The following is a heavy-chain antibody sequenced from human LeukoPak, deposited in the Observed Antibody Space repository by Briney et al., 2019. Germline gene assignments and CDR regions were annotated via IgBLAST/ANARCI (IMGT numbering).Heavy chain of an antibody. CDR1: GGSISSSSYY. CDR3: ARLWRDILTGGFDP. J-gene: IGHJ5*02. D-gene: IGHD3-9*01. V-gene: IGHV4-39*01. Sequence: SETLSLTCTVSGGSISSSSYYWGWIRQPPGKGLEWIGSLYYSGSTYYSPSLKSRVTISVDTSKNQFSLKLSSVTAADTAVYYCARLWRDILTGGFDPWGQGTLVTVSS. CDR2: LYYSGST.